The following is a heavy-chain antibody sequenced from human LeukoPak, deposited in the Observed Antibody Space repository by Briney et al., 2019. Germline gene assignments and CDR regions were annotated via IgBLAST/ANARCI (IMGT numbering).Heavy chain of an antibody. CDR1: GGSISSNSYY. CDR3: ARLAAAGTIIDY. V-gene: IGHV4-39*07. Sequence: SETLSLTCTVSGGSISSNSYYWGWIRQPPGKGLEWIASIYYSGSTYYNPSLKSRIAISVDTSKNQFSLKLSSVTAADTAVYYCARLAAAGTIIDYWGQGTLVTVSS. J-gene: IGHJ4*02. D-gene: IGHD6-13*01. CDR2: IYYSGST.